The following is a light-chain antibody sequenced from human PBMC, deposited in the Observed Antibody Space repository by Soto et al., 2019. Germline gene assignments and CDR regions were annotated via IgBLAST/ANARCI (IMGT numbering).Light chain of an antibody. J-gene: IGLJ2*01. CDR3: SSYTSSSTV. CDR1: SSDVGDYNY. Sequence: QSVLTQPASVSGSPGQSITISCTGTSSDVGDYNYVSWYQQHPGKAPKLMIYEVSNRPSGVSNRFSGSKSGNTASLTISGLQAEDEADYYCSSYTSSSTVFGGGTKLTDL. CDR2: EVS. V-gene: IGLV2-14*01.